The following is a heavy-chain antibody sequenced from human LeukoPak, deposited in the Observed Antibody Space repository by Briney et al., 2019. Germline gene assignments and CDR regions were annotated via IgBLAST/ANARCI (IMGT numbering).Heavy chain of an antibody. J-gene: IGHJ4*02. CDR2: IYYSGST. V-gene: IGHV4-59*01. CDR3: ARVYGDYVFDY. Sequence: SETLSLTCTVSGGSISSYYWSWIRQPPGKGLEWIGYIYYSGSTNYNPSLKSRVTISVDTSKNQISLKLSSVTAADTAVYYCARVYGDYVFDYWGQGTLVTVSS. D-gene: IGHD4-17*01. CDR1: GGSISSYY.